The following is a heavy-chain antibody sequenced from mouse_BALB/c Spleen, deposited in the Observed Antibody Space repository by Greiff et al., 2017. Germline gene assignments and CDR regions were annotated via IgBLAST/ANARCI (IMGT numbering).Heavy chain of an antibody. V-gene: IGHV5-6-3*01. CDR3: AREGLLRLDD. CDR2: INSNGGST. J-gene: IGHJ2*01. CDR1: GFNFSSYG. D-gene: IGHD1-1*01. Sequence: EVQRVESGGGLVQPGGSLKLSCAASGFNFSSYGMSWVRQTPDKRLELVATINSNGGSTYYPDSVKGRFTISRDNAKNTLYLQRSSLKSEDTAMYYCAREGLLRLDDWGQGTTLTVSS.